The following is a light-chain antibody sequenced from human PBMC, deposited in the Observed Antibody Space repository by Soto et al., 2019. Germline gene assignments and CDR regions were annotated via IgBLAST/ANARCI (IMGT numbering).Light chain of an antibody. J-gene: IGKJ5*01. CDR2: AAS. CDR1: QSIDSY. V-gene: IGKV1-39*01. CDR3: QQTYFIPIA. Sequence: MYMSPSAVSSYIRDRVTIYWPTSQSIDSYLQWYQQKPGKAPKVRIYAASRLQTGVPSRFSGSGSGTDVTLTISSLQPEDVATYYCQQTYFIPIAFGQGTLLEIK.